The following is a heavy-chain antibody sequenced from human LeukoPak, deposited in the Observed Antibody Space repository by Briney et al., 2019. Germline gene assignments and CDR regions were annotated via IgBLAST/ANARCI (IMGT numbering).Heavy chain of an antibody. CDR2: LYPLDFDK. V-gene: IGHV5-51*01. J-gene: IGHJ4*02. D-gene: IGHD2-21*01. CDR1: GYKFTSYW. Sequence: GESLKISCKASGYKFTSYWIAWVRQMPGHGLEWMGSLYPLDFDKTYSPSFQGQVTMSADRSINTAYLQWSSLKASDTALYYCVRHRLVGDPDYWGQGTLVTVSS. CDR3: VRHRLVGDPDY.